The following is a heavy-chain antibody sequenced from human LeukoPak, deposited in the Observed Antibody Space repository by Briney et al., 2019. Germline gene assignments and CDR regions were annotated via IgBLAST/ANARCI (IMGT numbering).Heavy chain of an antibody. D-gene: IGHD3-22*01. CDR2: IYDSGST. CDR3: ACLTTADAFDI. V-gene: IGHV4-59*01. Sequence: KTSETLSLTCTVSGGSISSNYWSWIRQPPGKGLEWIGYIYDSGSTNYNPSLKSRVTISVDTSKNQFSLKLSSVTAADTAVYYCACLTTADAFDIWGQGTMVTVSS. CDR1: GGSISSNY. J-gene: IGHJ3*02.